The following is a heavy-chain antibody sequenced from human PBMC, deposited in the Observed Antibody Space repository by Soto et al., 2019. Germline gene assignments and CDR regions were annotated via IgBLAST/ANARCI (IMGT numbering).Heavy chain of an antibody. V-gene: IGHV3-7*03. J-gene: IGHJ4*02. CDR1: DFTFRNSW. CDR2: IKPDGGAT. D-gene: IGHD3-16*01. CDR3: FGGNGGPQ. Sequence: QPVESGGDLVQPGGSLRLSCATSDFTFRNSWINWVRQAPGKGLEWVANIKPDGGATNYVDSVKGRFTISRDNVRNSASLQMNSLRVEDTAVYFCFGGNGGPQWGQGTLVTVSS.